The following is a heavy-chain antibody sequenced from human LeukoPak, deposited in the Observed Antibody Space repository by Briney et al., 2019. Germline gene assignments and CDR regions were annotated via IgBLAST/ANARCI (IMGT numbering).Heavy chain of an antibody. CDR3: ARGRNIVATSGYFDY. D-gene: IGHD5-12*01. V-gene: IGHV3-23*01. CDR1: GFIFKDFP. Sequence: GGSLRLSCAVSGFIFKDFPMTWVRQAPGKGLEWLSAISAGGDLTFHADSLKGRFTISRDNSKNTLYLQMNSLRAEDTAVYYCARGRNIVATSGYFDYWGQGTLVTVSS. J-gene: IGHJ4*02. CDR2: ISAGGDLT.